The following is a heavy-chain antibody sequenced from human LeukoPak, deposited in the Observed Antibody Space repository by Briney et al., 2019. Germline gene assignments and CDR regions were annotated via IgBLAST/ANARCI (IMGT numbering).Heavy chain of an antibody. CDR3: ARDLVTVTKGFDI. Sequence: PSETLSLTCTVSGGSISSGSYYWGWIRQPPGKGLEWIGSVYYSGSTYYKPSLKSRVTISIDTSKNQFSLKLSSVTAADTAVYYCARDLVTVTKGFDIWGQGTMVSVSS. D-gene: IGHD4-17*01. J-gene: IGHJ3*02. CDR2: VYYSGST. V-gene: IGHV4-39*07. CDR1: GGSISSGSYY.